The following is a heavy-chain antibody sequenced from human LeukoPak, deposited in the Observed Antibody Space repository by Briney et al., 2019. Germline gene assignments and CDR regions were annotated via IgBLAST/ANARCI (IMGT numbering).Heavy chain of an antibody. CDR2: IWSDGTNQ. J-gene: IGHJ4*02. Sequence: GGSLRLSCAASGFTFSHFGFHWVRQAPGKGLEWVAVIWSDGTNQYYGDSVKGRFIIYRDDSHNTIYLQMNSLRVEDTAVYYCAKDAQRGFDYSNSLEYWGQGSLVTVSS. V-gene: IGHV3-33*06. CDR1: GFTFSHFG. CDR3: AKDAQRGFDYSNSLEY. D-gene: IGHD4-11*01.